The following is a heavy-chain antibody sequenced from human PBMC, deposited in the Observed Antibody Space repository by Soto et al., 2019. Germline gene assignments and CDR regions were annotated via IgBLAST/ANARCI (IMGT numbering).Heavy chain of an antibody. J-gene: IGHJ4*02. CDR1: GFTFSSYA. CDR2: ISCSGGST. CDR3: AQISYGSGSQIDY. D-gene: IGHD3-10*01. V-gene: IGHV3-23*01. Sequence: GGSLRLSCAASGFTFSSYAMSWVRQAPGKGLEWVSAISCSGGSTYYADSVKGRFTISSDNSKNTLYLQMNSLTAEDTAVYYCAQISYGSGSQIDYGRQATLVTAS.